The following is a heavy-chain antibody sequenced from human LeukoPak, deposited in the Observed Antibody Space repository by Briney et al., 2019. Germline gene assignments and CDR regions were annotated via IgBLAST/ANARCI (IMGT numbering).Heavy chain of an antibody. CDR3: ARPRAPYNNHHTHVYMDA. V-gene: IGHV3-64*02. Sequence: PGGSLTLACRASGFTFSSYPMVWVRQAPGKGLEFVSGISVNGGSKYYADSVEGRFTVSRDSSKNTLFLQLGSLRPDDTAVYYCARPRAPYNNHHTHVYMDAWGKGTTVVVSS. D-gene: IGHD1-1*01. CDR2: ISVNGGSK. J-gene: IGHJ6*03. CDR1: GFTFSSYP.